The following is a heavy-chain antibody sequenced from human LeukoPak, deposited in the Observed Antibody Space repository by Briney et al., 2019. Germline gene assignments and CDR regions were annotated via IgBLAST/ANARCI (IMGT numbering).Heavy chain of an antibody. CDR3: ARDRYSSGSLDV. J-gene: IGHJ6*04. Sequence: GGSLRLSCAASGFTFSSYGMNWVRQAPGKGLEWVSSISSSSSYIYYADSVKGRFTISRDNAKNSLYLQMNSLRAEDTAVYYCARDRYSSGSLDVWGKGTTVTISS. CDR2: ISSSSSYI. D-gene: IGHD6-19*01. V-gene: IGHV3-21*01. CDR1: GFTFSSYG.